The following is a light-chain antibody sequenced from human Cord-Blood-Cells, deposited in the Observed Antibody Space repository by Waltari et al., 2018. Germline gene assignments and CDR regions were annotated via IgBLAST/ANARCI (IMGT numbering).Light chain of an antibody. CDR2: RNN. CDR1: SSTIGSNY. V-gene: IGLV1-47*01. J-gene: IGLJ1*01. Sequence: QSVLTRPPSASGTPGQRVTISCSGSSSTIGSNYVYWYQQLPGTAPKLLIYRNNQRPSGVPDRFSGSKSGTSASLAISGLRSEDEADYYCAAWDDSLSASHYVFGTGTKVTVL. CDR3: AAWDDSLSASHYV.